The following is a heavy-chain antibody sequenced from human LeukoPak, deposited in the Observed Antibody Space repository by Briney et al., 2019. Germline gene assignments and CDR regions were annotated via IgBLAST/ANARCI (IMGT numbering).Heavy chain of an antibody. D-gene: IGHD3-10*01. CDR1: GFPFSNAW. V-gene: IGHV3-15*01. J-gene: IGHJ4*02. CDR2: IKSKTDGGKT. CDR3: STVSPYYGSGTTSPDS. Sequence: GGSLRLSCAASGFPFSNAWMSWVRQAPGKGREWVGRIKSKTDGGKTDYAAPVQGRFSISRDDSENTLYLQMNGLNTEDTAVYYCSTVSPYYGSGTTSPDSWGQGTLVVVSS.